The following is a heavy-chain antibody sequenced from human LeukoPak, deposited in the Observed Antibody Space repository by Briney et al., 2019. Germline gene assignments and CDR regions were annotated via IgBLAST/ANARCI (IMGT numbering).Heavy chain of an antibody. CDR1: GFTFTGHT. CDR2: IGGRDDRT. Sequence: PGGSLRLSCAASGFTFTGHTMTWLRQAPGKGLEGVSIIGGRDDRTYYADSVKGRFTISRDNSKNTLYLQMNSLRGEDTAVYYCAKDPNPFYDFWSGYKWGQGTLVTVSS. D-gene: IGHD3-3*01. V-gene: IGHV3-23*01. J-gene: IGHJ4*02. CDR3: AKDPNPFYDFWSGYK.